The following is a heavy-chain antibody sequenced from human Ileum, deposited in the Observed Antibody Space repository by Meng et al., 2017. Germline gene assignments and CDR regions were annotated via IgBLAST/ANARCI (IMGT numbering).Heavy chain of an antibody. CDR1: GDSISSSNW. CDR2: IFHTAST. D-gene: IGHD2/OR15-2a*01. V-gene: IGHV4-4*02. Sequence: LQEDGPGLVAPSGTLSLTCVVSGDSISSSNWWNWVRQPPGKGLEWIGEIFHTASTNYNTSLKSRVTISADKTKNQFSLNLSSVTAADTAVYYCATNKNKKIDYWGQGTLVTVSS. CDR3: ATNKNKKIDY. J-gene: IGHJ4*02.